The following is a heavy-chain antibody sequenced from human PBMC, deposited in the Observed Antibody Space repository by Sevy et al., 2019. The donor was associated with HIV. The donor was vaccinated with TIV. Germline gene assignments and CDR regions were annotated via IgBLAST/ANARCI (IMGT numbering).Heavy chain of an antibody. Sequence: SETLSLTCTVSGGSIGXSSYXWGWIRQSPXKGLEWIGSXYXSGSTYYNPSLKSRVTISVDTSKTQFSLKLRSVTAADTAVYYCARHPHXDYXXXXXXWGXXXLVTVSS. CDR3: ARHPHXDYXXXXXX. J-gene: IGHJ5*01. CDR1: GGSIGXSSYX. V-gene: IGHV4-39*01. CDR2: XYXSGST. D-gene: IGHD4-17*01.